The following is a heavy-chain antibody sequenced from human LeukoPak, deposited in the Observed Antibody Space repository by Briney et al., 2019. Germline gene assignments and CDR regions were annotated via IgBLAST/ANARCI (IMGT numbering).Heavy chain of an antibody. CDR2: ISSSGSTI. D-gene: IGHD5-18*01. CDR1: GFTFSSYE. V-gene: IGHV3-48*03. CDR3: ARQVGYSYGYGESSD. J-gene: IGHJ4*02. Sequence: GGSLRLSCAASGFTFSSYEMNWVRQAPGKGLEWVSYISSSGSTIYYTDSVKGRFTISRDNAKNSLYLQMNSLRAEDTAVYYCARQVGYSYGYGESSDWGQGTLVTVSS.